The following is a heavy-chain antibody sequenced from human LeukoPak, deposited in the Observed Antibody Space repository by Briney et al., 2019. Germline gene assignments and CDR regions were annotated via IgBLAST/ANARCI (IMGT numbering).Heavy chain of an antibody. Sequence: GGSLRLSCAASGFTFRPYTMNWVRQAPGKGLEWVSSISDSSSSIYYADSVKGRFTISRDNAKNSLYLQMNSLRGEDTAVYYCARDAVVVDINGFDIWGRGTMVTVSS. D-gene: IGHD3-22*01. CDR1: GFTFRPYT. CDR2: ISDSSSSI. CDR3: ARDAVVVDINGFDI. V-gene: IGHV3-21*01. J-gene: IGHJ3*02.